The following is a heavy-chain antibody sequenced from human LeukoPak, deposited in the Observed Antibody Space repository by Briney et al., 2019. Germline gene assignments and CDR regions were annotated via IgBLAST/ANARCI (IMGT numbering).Heavy chain of an antibody. CDR3: AKASTPHSSGYYNY. V-gene: IGHV3-9*01. Sequence: SLRLSCAASGFTFDDYAMHWGLQAPGKGLEWVSGISWNSGSIGYADSVKGRFTISRDKAKNSLYLQMNSLRAEDTALYYCAKASTPHSSGYYNYWGQGTLVTVSS. CDR2: ISWNSGSI. J-gene: IGHJ4*02. CDR1: GFTFDDYA. D-gene: IGHD3-22*01.